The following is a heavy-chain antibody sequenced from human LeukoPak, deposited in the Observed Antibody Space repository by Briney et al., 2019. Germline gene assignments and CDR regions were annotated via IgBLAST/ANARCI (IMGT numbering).Heavy chain of an antibody. J-gene: IGHJ4*02. Sequence: ASVTVSCKASGYTFTSYYMHWVRQAPGQGLEWMGIINPSGGSTSYAQKFQGRVTMTRDTSTSTVYMELSSLRSEDTAVYYCARFKRVGSSGWPLDYWGQGTLVTVSS. CDR2: INPSGGST. V-gene: IGHV1-46*01. CDR3: ARFKRVGSSGWPLDY. D-gene: IGHD6-19*01. CDR1: GYTFTSYY.